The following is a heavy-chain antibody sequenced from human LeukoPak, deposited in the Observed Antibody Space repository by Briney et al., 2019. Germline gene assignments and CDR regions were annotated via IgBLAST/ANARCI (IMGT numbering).Heavy chain of an antibody. CDR3: ARVQGQFFGSGSYLGVDL. V-gene: IGHV3-33*01. CDR2: IWYDGSNE. D-gene: IGHD3-10*01. J-gene: IGHJ5*02. Sequence: GGSLRLSCAASGFPFSNYGMYWVRQAPGKGLEWVAVIWYDGSNEYYADSVKDRFAISRDNSKNTLYLQMNSLRVEETAVYYCARVQGQFFGSGSYLGVDLWGQGTLVTVSS. CDR1: GFPFSNYG.